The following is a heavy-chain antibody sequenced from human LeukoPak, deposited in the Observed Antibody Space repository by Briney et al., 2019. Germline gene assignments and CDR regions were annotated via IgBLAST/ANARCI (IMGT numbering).Heavy chain of an antibody. CDR1: GYNFTNYW. CDR3: ARQRTVIPAASSDY. V-gene: IGHV5-51*01. J-gene: IGHJ4*02. CDR2: IYPDESDS. D-gene: IGHD2-2*01. Sequence: GESLKISCQGSGYNFTNYWLLWVRQMPGKGLEWLGIIYPDESDSRYSPSFRGQVTMSADQSVTTAYLYWRSLKASDSAIYYCARQRTVIPAASSDYWGQGTLVTVAS.